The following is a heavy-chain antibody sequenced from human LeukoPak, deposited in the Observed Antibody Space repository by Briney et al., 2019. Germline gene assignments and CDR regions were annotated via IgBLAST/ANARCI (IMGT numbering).Heavy chain of an antibody. Sequence: GESLRISCKGSGYSFTSYWICWVRQLPGKGLEWMGIIYPGDSGSTYSPSFQGQVTISADKSISTAYLQWSSLKASDSAMYYCARHGAPLDYGDLYYFDYWGQETLVTVSS. V-gene: IGHV5-51*01. D-gene: IGHD4-17*01. CDR1: GYSFTSYW. J-gene: IGHJ4*02. CDR2: IYPGDSGS. CDR3: ARHGAPLDYGDLYYFDY.